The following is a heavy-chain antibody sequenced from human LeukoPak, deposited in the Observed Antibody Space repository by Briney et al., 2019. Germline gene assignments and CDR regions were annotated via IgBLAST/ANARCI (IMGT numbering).Heavy chain of an antibody. CDR2: VSWNTGHI. D-gene: IGHD3-22*01. V-gene: IGHV3-9*01. J-gene: IGHJ5*01. CDR1: GFMFHDYV. Sequence: GGSLRLSCVGSGFMFHDYVMHWVRQVPGKGLEWVSGVSWNTGHIGYADSVKGRFTISRDNDANTLHLQMNSLRVEDTAPYFCTRSPSFTLGGGYLDSWGRGSLVIVSS. CDR3: TRSPSFTLGGGYLDS.